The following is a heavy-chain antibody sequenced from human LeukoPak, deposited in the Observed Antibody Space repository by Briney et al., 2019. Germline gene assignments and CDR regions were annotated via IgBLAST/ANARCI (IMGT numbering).Heavy chain of an antibody. D-gene: IGHD2-2*01. V-gene: IGHV3-11*06. CDR2: ISSSSSYT. Sequence: GGSLRLSCEGSGFIFDNYWMSWIRQAPGKGLEWVSYISSSSSYTNYADSVKGRFTISRDNAKNSLYLQMNSLRAEDTAVYYCARDWEYQYFDYWGQGTLVTVSS. J-gene: IGHJ4*02. CDR3: ARDWEYQYFDY. CDR1: GFIFDNYW.